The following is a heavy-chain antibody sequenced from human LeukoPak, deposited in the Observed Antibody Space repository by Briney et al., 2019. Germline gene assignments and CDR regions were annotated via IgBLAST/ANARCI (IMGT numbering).Heavy chain of an antibody. Sequence: SETLSLTCSVSGGSISTTYNYWSWIRQPPGKGLEWIGEINHSGSTNYNPSLKSRVTISVDTSKNQFSLKLSSVTAADTAVYYCARALRLDYWGQGTLVTVSS. CDR3: ARALRLDY. V-gene: IGHV4-39*07. CDR2: INHSGST. J-gene: IGHJ4*02. CDR1: GGSISTTYNY.